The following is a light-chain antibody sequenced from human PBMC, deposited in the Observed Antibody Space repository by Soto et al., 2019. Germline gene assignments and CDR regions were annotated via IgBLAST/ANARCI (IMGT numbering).Light chain of an antibody. CDR2: GAS. Sequence: EIVLTQSPGTLSLSPGERATLSCRASQSVSSSYLAWYQQKPGQAPRLLIYGASSRATGIPDRFSGSGSGTYFTLTISSLEPEDFAVYYCQQYGSSPLFTFCPGTKVDIK. CDR1: QSVSSSY. V-gene: IGKV3-20*01. J-gene: IGKJ3*01. CDR3: QQYGSSPLFT.